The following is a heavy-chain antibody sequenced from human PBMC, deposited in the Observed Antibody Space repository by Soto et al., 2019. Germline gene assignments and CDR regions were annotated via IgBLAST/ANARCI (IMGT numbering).Heavy chain of an antibody. Sequence: SETLSLTCTISGGSISSSSYYWGWIRQPPGKGLEWIGSIYYSGSTYYNPSLKSRVTISVDTSKNQFSLKLSSVTAADTAVYYCARLAGSIAVAGMGSDYWGQGTLVTVSS. V-gene: IGHV4-39*01. J-gene: IGHJ4*02. CDR1: GGSISSSSYY. CDR3: ARLAGSIAVAGMGSDY. CDR2: IYYSGST. D-gene: IGHD6-19*01.